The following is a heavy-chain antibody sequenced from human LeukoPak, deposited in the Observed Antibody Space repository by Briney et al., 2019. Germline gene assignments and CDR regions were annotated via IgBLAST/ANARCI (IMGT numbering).Heavy chain of an antibody. CDR2: IFASGGT. CDR3: ARARDSSRGYQTGGFDY. D-gene: IGHD5-12*01. Sequence: PCPSCTVSGGSVTSGSNYWSWIRQPAGKGLEWIGRIFASGGTAYNPSLNARVAISVDTSKNQFSLYMRSVTAADTAVYYCARARDSSRGYQTGGFDYCVQGPVVTVSS. CDR1: GGSVTSGSNY. J-gene: IGHJ4*02. V-gene: IGHV4-61*02.